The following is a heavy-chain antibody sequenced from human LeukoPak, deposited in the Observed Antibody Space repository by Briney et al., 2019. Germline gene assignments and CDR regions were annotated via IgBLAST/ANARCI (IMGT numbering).Heavy chain of an antibody. V-gene: IGHV4-59*08. CDR3: ARQEFGGATYFDY. CDR2: IYYSGST. J-gene: IGHJ4*02. D-gene: IGHD3-16*01. CDR1: GGSISSYY. Sequence: PSETLSLTCTVSGGSISSYYWSWIRQPPGKGLEWIGYIYYSGSTNYNPSLKSRVTISVDKSKNQFSLKLSSVTAADTAVYYCARQEFGGATYFDYWGQGTLVTVSS.